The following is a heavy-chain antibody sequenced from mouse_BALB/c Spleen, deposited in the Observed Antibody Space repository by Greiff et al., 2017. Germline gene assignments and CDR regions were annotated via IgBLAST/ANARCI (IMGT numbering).Heavy chain of an antibody. V-gene: IGHV3-2*02. CDR3: ARSFSGFDY. CDR2: ISYSGST. CDR1: GYSITSDYA. Sequence: EVKLVESGPGLVKPSQSLSLTCTVTGYSITSDYAWNWIRQFPGNKLEWMGYISYSGSTSYNPSLKSRISITRDTSKNQFFLQLNSVTTEDTATYYCARSFSGFDYWGQGTTLTVSS. D-gene: IGHD1-3*01. J-gene: IGHJ2*01.